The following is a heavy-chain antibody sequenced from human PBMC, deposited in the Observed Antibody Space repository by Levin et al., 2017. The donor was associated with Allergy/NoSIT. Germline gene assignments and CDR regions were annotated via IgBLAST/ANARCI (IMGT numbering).Heavy chain of an antibody. J-gene: IGHJ4*02. D-gene: IGHD3-10*01. V-gene: IGHV3-30-3*01. CDR2: ISNDGLSQ. CDR3: AKDHFYESRTYYRTFDS. Sequence: GESLKISCVASGFTFRNYAMHWLRQAPGKGLEWVALISNDGLSQYYADSVKGRFTISRDDAQNTLYLQMNGLRPDDTAVYYCAKDHFYESRTYYRTFDSWGQGTLVTVSS. CDR1: GFTFRNYA.